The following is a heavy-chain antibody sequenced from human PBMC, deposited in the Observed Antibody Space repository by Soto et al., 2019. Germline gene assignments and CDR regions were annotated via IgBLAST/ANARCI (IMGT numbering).Heavy chain of an antibody. Sequence: PGGSLRLSCAASGFTFSSYAMSWVREAPGKGLEWVSAISGSGGSTYYADSVKGRFTISIDNSKNTLYLQMNSLRAEDTAVYYCAKDQVPAGTWNYFDYWGQGTLVTVSS. V-gene: IGHV3-23*01. CDR3: AKDQVPAGTWNYFDY. D-gene: IGHD6-13*01. CDR2: ISGSGGST. CDR1: GFTFSSYA. J-gene: IGHJ4*02.